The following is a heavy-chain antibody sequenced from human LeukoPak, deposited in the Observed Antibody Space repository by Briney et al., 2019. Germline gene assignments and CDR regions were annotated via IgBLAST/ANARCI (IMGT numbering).Heavy chain of an antibody. CDR2: IFHSGRT. CDR1: GGSISGSSHY. Sequence: SETLSLTCTVSGGSISGSSHYWGWIRQPPGKGLEWIGSIFHSGRTYYDPSLKSRVTISVDTSKNQFSLKLSSVTAADTAVYYCARDRKQWLVEGYYYYGMDVWGQGTTVTVSS. V-gene: IGHV4-39*07. J-gene: IGHJ6*02. CDR3: ARDRKQWLVEGYYYYGMDV. D-gene: IGHD6-19*01.